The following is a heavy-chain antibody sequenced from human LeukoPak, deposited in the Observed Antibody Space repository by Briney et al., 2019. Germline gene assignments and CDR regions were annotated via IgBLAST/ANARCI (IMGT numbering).Heavy chain of an antibody. CDR1: GFTVSSNY. CDR2: IHSGGST. CDR3: ARYYYDSSGYYYWFDP. V-gene: IGHV3-53*01. J-gene: IGHJ5*02. Sequence: GGSLRLSCAASGFTVSSNYMSWVRQAPGKGLEWVSVIHSGGSTYYADSVKGRFTISRDNSKNTLYLQMNSLRAEDTAVYYCARYYYDSSGYYYWFDPWGQGTLVTVSS. D-gene: IGHD3-22*01.